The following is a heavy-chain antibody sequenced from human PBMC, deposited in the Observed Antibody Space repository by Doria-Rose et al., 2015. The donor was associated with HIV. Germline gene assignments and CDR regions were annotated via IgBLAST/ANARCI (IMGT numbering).Heavy chain of an antibody. CDR2: TYYTGTS. Sequence: PGKGLESLGYTYYTGTSDYRPSLKSRLNMAVDTSKNQFSLKLSFVTVADTAVDDCARMGSYRELEYWGQGALVIVSA. J-gene: IGHJ4*02. V-gene: IGHV4-31*02. CDR3: ARMGSYRELEY. D-gene: IGHD3-3*01.